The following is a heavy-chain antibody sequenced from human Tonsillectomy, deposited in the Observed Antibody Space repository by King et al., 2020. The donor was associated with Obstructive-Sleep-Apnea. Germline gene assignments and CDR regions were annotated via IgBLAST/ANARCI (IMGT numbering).Heavy chain of an antibody. Sequence: VQLVESGGGVVQPGGSLILSCAASGFSFSTYGMHGVRQAPGKGLEWVALIVYDGNNKYYADTVKGRFTITRDNSKNMLYLQMNSPRVEDTAVYYCAKDGTTVVESPYFDYWGQGTLVTVSS. CDR1: GFSFSTYG. V-gene: IGHV3-30*02. CDR2: IVYDGNNK. CDR3: AKDGTTVVESPYFDY. D-gene: IGHD4-23*01. J-gene: IGHJ4*02.